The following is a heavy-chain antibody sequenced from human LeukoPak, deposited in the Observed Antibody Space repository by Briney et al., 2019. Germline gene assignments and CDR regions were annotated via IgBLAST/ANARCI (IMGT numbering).Heavy chain of an antibody. CDR1: GFTFNSYN. CDR2: ISSSSSYI. V-gene: IGHV3-21*01. CDR3: VRDRRSAGCFDC. Sequence: GGSLRLSCAASGFTFNSYNMNWVRQAPGKGLEWVSYISSSSSYIWYADSVKGRFTISRDNAKNSLYLQMNSLRAEDTAVYYCVRDRRSAGCFDCWGQGTLVTVSS. J-gene: IGHJ4*02. D-gene: IGHD5-24*01.